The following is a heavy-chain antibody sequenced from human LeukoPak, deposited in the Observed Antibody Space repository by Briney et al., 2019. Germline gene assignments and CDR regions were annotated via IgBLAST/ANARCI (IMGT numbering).Heavy chain of an antibody. V-gene: IGHV3-21*01. Sequence: PGRSLRLSCAASGFTFSSYAMHWVRQTPGKGLEWVSSISSSSSYIYYADSVKGRFTISRDNAKNSLYLQMNSLRAEDTAVYYCASLGFNWNYVGYWGQGTLVTVSS. CDR1: GFTFSSYA. CDR3: ASLGFNWNYVGY. CDR2: ISSSSSYI. D-gene: IGHD1-1*01. J-gene: IGHJ4*02.